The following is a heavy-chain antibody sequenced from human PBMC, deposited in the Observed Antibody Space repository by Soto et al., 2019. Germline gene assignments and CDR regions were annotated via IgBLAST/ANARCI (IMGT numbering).Heavy chain of an antibody. CDR2: ISNTGSTT. V-gene: IGHV3-23*05. J-gene: IGHJ4*02. CDR1: GFTFSRSA. D-gene: IGHD1-1*01. Sequence: GGSLRLSCAASGFTFSRSAMTWVRQPPGKGLEWVSSISNTGSTTYYADSVKGRFTISRDNSKNTLYLQMSSLRAEDTAVYYCAKSVYNWNDGFFDYWGQGTLVTVS. CDR3: AKSVYNWNDGFFDY.